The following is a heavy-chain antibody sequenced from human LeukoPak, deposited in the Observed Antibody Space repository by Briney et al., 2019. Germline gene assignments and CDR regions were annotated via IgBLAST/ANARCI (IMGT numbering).Heavy chain of an antibody. D-gene: IGHD5-18*01. J-gene: IGHJ5*02. CDR3: ARGRRSYGYDWFDP. V-gene: IGHV4-39*07. CDR2: IYYSGST. CDR1: GGSISSSSYY. Sequence: PSETLSLTCTVSGGSISSSSYYWGWIRQPPGKGLEWIGSIYYSGSTYYNPSLKSRVTISVDTSKNQFSLKLSSVTAADTAVYYCARGRRSYGYDWFDPWGQGTLVTVSS.